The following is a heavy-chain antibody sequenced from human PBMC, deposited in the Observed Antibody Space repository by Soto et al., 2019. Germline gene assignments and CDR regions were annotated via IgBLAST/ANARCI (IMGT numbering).Heavy chain of an antibody. J-gene: IGHJ4*02. CDR2: ISGSGGST. CDR1: GFTFSSYA. D-gene: IGHD5-18*01. CDR3: ATERGYSYGYGKSGSFFPFDY. Sequence: PGGSLRLSCAASGFTFSSYAMSWVRQAPGKGLEWVSAISGSGGSTYYADSVKGRFTISRDNSKNTLYLQMNSLRAEDTAVYYCATERGYSYGYGKSGSFFPFDYWGQGTLVTVSS. V-gene: IGHV3-23*01.